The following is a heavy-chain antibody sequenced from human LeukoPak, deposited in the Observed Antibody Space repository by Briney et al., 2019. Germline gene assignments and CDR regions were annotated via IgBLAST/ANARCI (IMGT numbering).Heavy chain of an antibody. CDR1: GFTFNYAW. D-gene: IGHD1-7*01. CDR2: TVSQIDGGTT. CDR3: TTDEDWNYARKDV. V-gene: IGHV3-15*04. Sequence: GGSLRLSCAASGFTFNYAWMSWVRQVPGKGLEWVGQTVSQIDGGTTDYATPVKGRFTISRDDSKSTLYLQMNSLKIEDTAVYYCTTDEDWNYARKDVWGQGATVIVSS. J-gene: IGHJ6*02.